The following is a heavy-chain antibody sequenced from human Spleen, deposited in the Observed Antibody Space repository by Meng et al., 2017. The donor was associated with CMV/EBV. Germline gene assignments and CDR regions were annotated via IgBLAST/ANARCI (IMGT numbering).Heavy chain of an antibody. V-gene: IGHV3-7*01. Sequence: GESLKISCAASGYTFTSYWMSWVRQAPGKGLEWVANINQDGSDKYYVDSVKGRFTISRDNAKDSVYLQMNSLRAEDTAVYYCARTIRELSDYYYGMDVWGQGTTVTVSS. J-gene: IGHJ6*02. D-gene: IGHD1-7*01. CDR1: GYTFTSYW. CDR2: INQDGSDK. CDR3: ARTIRELSDYYYGMDV.